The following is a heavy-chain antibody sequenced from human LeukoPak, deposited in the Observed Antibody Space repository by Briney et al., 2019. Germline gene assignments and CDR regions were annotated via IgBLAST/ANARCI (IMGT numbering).Heavy chain of an antibody. CDR3: AREGGFGYDDAFDT. CDR1: GFTFSTYE. D-gene: IGHD3-16*02. CDR2: ISGSGSSI. V-gene: IGHV3-48*03. Sequence: PGGSLRLSCTASGFTFSTYEMNWVRQAPGKGLEWISYISGSGSSIFYADSLQGRFTVSRDDAKNSVYLQMSSLRAEDTAVYYCAREGGFGYDDAFDTWGHGTTVTVSS. J-gene: IGHJ3*02.